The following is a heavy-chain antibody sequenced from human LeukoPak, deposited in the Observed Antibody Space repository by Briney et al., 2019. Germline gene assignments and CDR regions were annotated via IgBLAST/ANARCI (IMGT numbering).Heavy chain of an antibody. Sequence: ASVKVSCKAPGYTFTSYYMHWVRQAPGQGLEWMGIINPSGGSTSYAQRFQGRVTMTRDTSTSTAYMELRSLRSDDTAVYYCARDHVEYCSSTSCRNWFDPWGQGTLVTVSS. CDR2: INPSGGST. CDR3: ARDHVEYCSSTSCRNWFDP. D-gene: IGHD2-2*01. V-gene: IGHV1-46*01. CDR1: GYTFTSYY. J-gene: IGHJ5*02.